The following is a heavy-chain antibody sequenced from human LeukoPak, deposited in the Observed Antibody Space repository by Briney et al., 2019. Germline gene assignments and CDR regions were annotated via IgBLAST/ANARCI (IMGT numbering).Heavy chain of an antibody. CDR2: IYYSGST. D-gene: IGHD3-22*01. CDR3: AREGRGGKDYYDSSGSRSTHDY. Sequence: SETLSLTCTVSGGSISSSSYYWGWIRQPPGKGLEWIGSIYYSGSTYYNPSLKSRVTISVDTSKNQFSLKLSSVTAADTAVYYRAREGRGGKDYYDSSGSRSTHDYWGQGTLVTVSS. J-gene: IGHJ4*02. CDR1: GGSISSSSYY. V-gene: IGHV4-39*07.